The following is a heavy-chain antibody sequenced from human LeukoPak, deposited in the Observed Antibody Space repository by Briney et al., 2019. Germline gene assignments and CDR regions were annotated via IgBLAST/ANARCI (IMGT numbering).Heavy chain of an antibody. D-gene: IGHD6-6*01. Sequence: SETLSLTCTVSGGSISTYYWSWIRQTPGKGLEWIGYNHYSGSTNYNPSLNSRVTISVDTSKNQFSLKVNSVTAADTAVYYCARGTHSSSPIPLDYWGQGTLVTVSS. CDR2: NHYSGST. J-gene: IGHJ4*02. CDR3: ARGTHSSSPIPLDY. CDR1: GGSISTYY. V-gene: IGHV4-59*01.